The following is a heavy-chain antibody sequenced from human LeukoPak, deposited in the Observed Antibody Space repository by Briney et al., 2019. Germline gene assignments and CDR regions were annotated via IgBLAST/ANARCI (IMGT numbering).Heavy chain of an antibody. V-gene: IGHV3-23*01. CDR2: ISGSGGST. J-gene: IGHJ4*02. CDR1: GFTFSSYA. Sequence: AGGSLRLSCAASGFTFSSYAMSWVRQAPGKGLEWVSAISGSGGSTYYADSVKGRFTISRDNSKNTLYLQMNSLRAEGTAVYYCAKAVRNYDFWSGYSYWGQGTLVTVSS. CDR3: AKAVRNYDFWSGYSY. D-gene: IGHD3-3*01.